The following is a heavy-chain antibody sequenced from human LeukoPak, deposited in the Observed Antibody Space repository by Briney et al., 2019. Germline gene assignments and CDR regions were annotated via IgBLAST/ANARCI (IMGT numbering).Heavy chain of an antibody. D-gene: IGHD4-17*01. CDR2: INPNSGGT. Sequence: ASVKVSCKASGYTFTGYYMHWVRQAPGQGLEWMGWINPNSGGTNYAQKFQGRVTMTRDTSISTAYMELSRLRSDDTAVYYCARQVARTRYGDYRTFDYWGQGTLVTVSS. J-gene: IGHJ4*02. CDR3: ARQVARTRYGDYRTFDY. CDR1: GYTFTGYY. V-gene: IGHV1-2*02.